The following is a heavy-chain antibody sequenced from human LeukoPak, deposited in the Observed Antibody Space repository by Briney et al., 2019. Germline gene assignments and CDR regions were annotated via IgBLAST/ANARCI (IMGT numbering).Heavy chain of an antibody. J-gene: IGHJ5*02. CDR1: GGSFSGYY. CDR2: INHSGST. D-gene: IGHD3-10*01. CDR3: ATAMVPSPHHLNWFDP. Sequence: SETLSLTCAVYGGSFSGYYWSWIRQPPGKGLEWIGEINHSGSTNYNPSLKSRVTISVDRSKNQFSLKLGSVTAADTAVYYCATAMVPSPHHLNWFDPWGQGTLVTVSS. V-gene: IGHV4-34*01.